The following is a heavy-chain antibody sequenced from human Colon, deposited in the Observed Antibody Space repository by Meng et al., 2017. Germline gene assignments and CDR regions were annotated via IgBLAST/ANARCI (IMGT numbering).Heavy chain of an antibody. CDR1: GYTFTTYD. Sequence: VQLVQSGAEVRKPGASVKVSCKASGYTFTTYDINWVRQATGQGREWMGWMNPDSGDTGYAQKFQGRLTMTRDTSISAAYMELTSLRSEDTAVYYCARGGYYYDSSGFRAALDYWGQGALVTVSS. J-gene: IGHJ4*02. CDR2: MNPDSGDT. V-gene: IGHV1-8*01. D-gene: IGHD3-22*01. CDR3: ARGGYYYDSSGFRAALDY.